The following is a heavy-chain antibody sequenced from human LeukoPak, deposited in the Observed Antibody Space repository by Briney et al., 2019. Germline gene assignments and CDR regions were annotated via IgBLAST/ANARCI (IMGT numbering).Heavy chain of an antibody. CDR3: AKEKVGYCSSTSCFDGYDY. CDR1: GFTFSSYG. CDR2: ISGSGGST. J-gene: IGHJ4*02. D-gene: IGHD2-2*01. V-gene: IGHV3-23*01. Sequence: GGSLRLSCAASGFTFSSYGMHWVRQIPGKGLEWVSAISGSGGSTYYADSVKGRFSISRDNSKNTLYLQLNSLRAEDTAVYYCAKEKVGYCSSTSCFDGYDYWGQGTLVTVSS.